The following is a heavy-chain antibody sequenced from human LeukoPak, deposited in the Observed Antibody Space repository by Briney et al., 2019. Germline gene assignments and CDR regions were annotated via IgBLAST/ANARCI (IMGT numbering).Heavy chain of an antibody. Sequence: SETLSLTCTVSGGSISSSSYYWGWIRQPPGKGLEWIGSIYYGGSTYYNPSLKSRVTISVDTSKNQFSLKLSSVTAAGTAVYYCARQPDSSGYGFDYWGQGTLVTVSS. D-gene: IGHD3-22*01. CDR2: IYYGGST. CDR3: ARQPDSSGYGFDY. CDR1: GGSISSSSYY. V-gene: IGHV4-39*01. J-gene: IGHJ4*02.